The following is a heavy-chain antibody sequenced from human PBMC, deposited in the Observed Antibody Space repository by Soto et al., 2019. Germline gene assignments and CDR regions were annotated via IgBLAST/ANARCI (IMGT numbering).Heavy chain of an antibody. Sequence: SVKVSCKASGGTFSSYSISWVRQAPGQGLEWMGGIIPIFGTANYAQKFQGRVTITADESTSTAYMELSSLRSEDTAVYYCARGSCSSTSCYSPFDYWGQGTLVTVSS. CDR3: ARGSCSSTSCYSPFDY. CDR2: IIPIFGTA. V-gene: IGHV1-69*13. J-gene: IGHJ4*02. D-gene: IGHD2-2*01. CDR1: GGTFSSYS.